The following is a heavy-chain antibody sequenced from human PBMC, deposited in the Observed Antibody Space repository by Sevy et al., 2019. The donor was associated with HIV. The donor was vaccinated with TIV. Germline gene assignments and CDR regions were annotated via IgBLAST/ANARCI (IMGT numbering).Heavy chain of an antibody. Sequence: GESLKISCAASGFTFSKYWMSWVRQAPGKGLEWVANINQDGSEKYYVDSVKGRFTISGDNGKNSLYLQMNSLRAEDTAVYYCARETGSSHFDYWGQGTLVTVSS. CDR3: ARETGSSHFDY. V-gene: IGHV3-7*01. J-gene: IGHJ4*02. CDR2: INQDGSEK. CDR1: GFTFSKYW. D-gene: IGHD3-10*01.